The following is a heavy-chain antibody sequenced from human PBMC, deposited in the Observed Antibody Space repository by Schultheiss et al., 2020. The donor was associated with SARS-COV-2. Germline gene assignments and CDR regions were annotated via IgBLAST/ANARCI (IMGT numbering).Heavy chain of an antibody. J-gene: IGHJ5*02. V-gene: IGHV3-30-3*01. CDR3: ARVLGRNLADHNWFDP. Sequence: GGSLRLSCAASGFTFSSYAMHWVRQAPGKGLEWVAVISYDGSNKYYADSVKGRFTISRDNSKNSLYLQMNSLRAEDTAVYYCARVLGRNLADHNWFDPWGQGTRVTVSS. CDR1: GFTFSSYA. D-gene: IGHD1-14*01. CDR2: ISYDGSNK.